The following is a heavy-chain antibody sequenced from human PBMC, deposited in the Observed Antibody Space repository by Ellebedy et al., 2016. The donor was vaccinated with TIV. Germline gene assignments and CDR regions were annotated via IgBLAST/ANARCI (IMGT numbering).Heavy chain of an antibody. J-gene: IGHJ5*02. Sequence: AASVKVSCKASGYTFTNYAIRWVRQAPGQRLEWKGWINAGNGKTGYSQKFQGRVTSTRDTSANTAYMELSSLRSEDTAMYYCANLAYGLHFDPWGQGTLVTVSS. CDR2: INAGNGKT. V-gene: IGHV1-3*01. CDR3: ANLAYGLHFDP. D-gene: IGHD4-17*01. CDR1: GYTFTNYA.